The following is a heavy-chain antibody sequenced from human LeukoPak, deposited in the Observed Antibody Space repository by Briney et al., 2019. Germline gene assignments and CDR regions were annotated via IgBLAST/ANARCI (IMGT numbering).Heavy chain of an antibody. V-gene: IGHV3-21*01. CDR2: ISSTSSYI. J-gene: IGHJ1*01. Sequence: GGSLRLSCAASGFTFSNYIMNWVRQAPGKGLEWVSSISSTSSYIYYADSVKGRFTISRDNAKKSLYLQMNSLRAGDTAVYYCARDGGDYYDSSGYPFHHWGQGTLVTVSS. CDR1: GFTFSNYI. CDR3: ARDGGDYYDSSGYPFHH. D-gene: IGHD3-22*01.